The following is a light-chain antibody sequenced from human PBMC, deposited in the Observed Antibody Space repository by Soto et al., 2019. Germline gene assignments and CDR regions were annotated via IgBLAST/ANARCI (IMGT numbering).Light chain of an antibody. CDR1: GSNIGSNS. Sequence: QSVLTQPPSVSAAPGQTVTISCSGRGSNIGSNSVSWYQQVPGTAPKLLLYDNDKRPSGIADRFFGSKSGTSATLGIAGLQTADEADYYCGTWESYLSVGVFGGGTKLTVL. J-gene: IGLJ2*01. CDR3: GTWESYLSVGV. V-gene: IGLV1-51*01. CDR2: DND.